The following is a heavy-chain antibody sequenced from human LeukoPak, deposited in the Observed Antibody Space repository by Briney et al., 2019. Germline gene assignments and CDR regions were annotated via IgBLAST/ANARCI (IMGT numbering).Heavy chain of an antibody. CDR3: ARRQSSTYYYDSSGYSD. CDR2: IIPIFGTA. D-gene: IGHD3-22*01. CDR1: GGTFSSYA. V-gene: IGHV1-69*05. J-gene: IGHJ4*02. Sequence: SVRVSCTASGGTFSSYAISWVRQAPGQGLEWMGGIIPIFGTANYAQKFQGRVTITTDESTSTAYMELSSLRSEDTAVYYCARRQSSTYYYDSSGYSDWGQGTLVTVSS.